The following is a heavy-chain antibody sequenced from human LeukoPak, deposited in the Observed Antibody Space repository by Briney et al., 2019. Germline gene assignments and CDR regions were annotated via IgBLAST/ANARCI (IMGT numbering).Heavy chain of an antibody. D-gene: IGHD3/OR15-3a*01. CDR1: GGANKSYY. V-gene: IGHV4-59*13. J-gene: IGHJ3*01. CDR2: IYNSGST. Sequence: SETLSLTCSVSGGANKSYYWSWIRQPPGKGLEWIGYIYNSGSTTYIPSLKSRVTISLDTSKNHFSLKVNSVTAADTAVYYCWTSPRSSDAFDVWGQGTMVTVSS. CDR3: WTSPRSSDAFDV.